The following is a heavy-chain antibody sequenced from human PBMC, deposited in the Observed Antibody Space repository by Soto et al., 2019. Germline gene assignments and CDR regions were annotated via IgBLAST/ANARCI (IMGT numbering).Heavy chain of an antibody. CDR3: ARGLYSGWHYFDY. V-gene: IGHV3-48*01. CDR1: GGSISSSS. D-gene: IGHD5-12*01. CDR2: ISSSSSTI. Sequence: ETLSITCTVSGGSISSSSYYWGWIRQAPGKGLEWVSYISSSSSTIYYADSVKGRFTISRDNSKNTLYLQMNSLRAEDTAVYYCARGLYSGWHYFDYWGQGTLVTVSS. J-gene: IGHJ4*02.